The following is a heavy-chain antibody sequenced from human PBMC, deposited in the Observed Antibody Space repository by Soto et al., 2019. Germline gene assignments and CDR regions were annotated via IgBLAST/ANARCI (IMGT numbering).Heavy chain of an antibody. CDR1: GFTFSSYS. V-gene: IGHV3-21*01. CDR2: ISSSSSYI. Sequence: GGSLRLSCAASGFTFSSYSMNWVRQAPGKGLEWVSSISSSSSYIYYADSVKGRFTISRDNAKNSLYLQMNSLRAEDTAVYYCARTQQPYCGGDCYSNYYYYMDVWGKGTTVTVSS. D-gene: IGHD2-21*02. CDR3: ARTQQPYCGGDCYSNYYYYMDV. J-gene: IGHJ6*03.